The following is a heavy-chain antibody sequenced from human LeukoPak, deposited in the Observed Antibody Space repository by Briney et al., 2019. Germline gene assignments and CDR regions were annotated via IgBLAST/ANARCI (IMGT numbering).Heavy chain of an antibody. CDR3: ARLKAYYDFWSGSPNGYYFDY. CDR2: IYYSGST. V-gene: IGHV4-39*01. CDR1: GGSISSSSYY. D-gene: IGHD3-3*01. Sequence: SETLSLTCTVSGGSISSSSYYWGWIRQPPGKGLERIGSIYYSGSTYYNPSLKSRVTISVDTSKNQLSLKLSSVTAADTAVYYCARLKAYYDFWSGSPNGYYFDYWGQGTLVTVSS. J-gene: IGHJ4*02.